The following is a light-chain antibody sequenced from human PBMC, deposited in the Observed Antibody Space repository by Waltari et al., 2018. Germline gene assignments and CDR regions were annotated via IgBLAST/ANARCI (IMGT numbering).Light chain of an antibody. Sequence: QSALTQPRSVSGSPGQSVTISCSGTSSDVGNYNFVSWYQQHPGNAPKLLIYVVVKRPSGVPERFSGSKSGNTDSLAISGLQTEDEADYYCCSYAGSYTFVFGGGTQLTVL. V-gene: IGLV2-11*01. CDR1: SSDVGNYNF. J-gene: IGLJ7*01. CDR2: VVV. CDR3: CSYAGSYTFV.